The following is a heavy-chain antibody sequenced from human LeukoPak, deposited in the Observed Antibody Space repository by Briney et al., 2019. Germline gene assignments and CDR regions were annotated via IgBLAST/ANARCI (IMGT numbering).Heavy chain of an antibody. J-gene: IGHJ4*02. CDR3: AKRGVVIRGILVIGYHQEAYHYDF. D-gene: IGHD3-10*01. CDR1: GISLSNYA. CDR2: ISERGGST. Sequence: GGSLRLSCVVSGISLSNYAMTWVRQAPGKGLEWVSYISERGGSTTYADSVKGRFTISRDTSLNTLYLQMNNLRAEDTAVYFCAKRGVVIRGILVIGYHQEAYHYDFWGQGVLVTVSS. V-gene: IGHV3-23*01.